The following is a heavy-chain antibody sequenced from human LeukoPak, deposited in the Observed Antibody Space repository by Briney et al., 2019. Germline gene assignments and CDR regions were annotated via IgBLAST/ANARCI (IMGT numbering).Heavy chain of an antibody. D-gene: IGHD3-3*01. Sequence: SETPSLTCTVSGGSISSNSYFWGWIRQPPGKRLEWIGSIYYNGTTYYNPSLKSRVSISVDTSKNQLPLKLSSVTAADTSVYYCARLYVLEWLLYGNFDFWGQGTLVTVSS. V-gene: IGHV4-39*01. J-gene: IGHJ4*02. CDR2: IYYNGTT. CDR1: GGSISSNSYF. CDR3: ARLYVLEWLLYGNFDF.